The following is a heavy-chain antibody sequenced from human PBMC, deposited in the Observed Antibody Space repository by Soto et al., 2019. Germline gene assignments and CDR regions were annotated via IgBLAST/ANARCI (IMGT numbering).Heavy chain of an antibody. CDR2: IRSKAYGGTT. CDR3: TRGILYYNFDY. D-gene: IGHD2-8*01. V-gene: IGHV3-49*04. CDR1: GVTFCDSA. J-gene: IGHJ4*02. Sequence: SLRLSCTAPGVTFCDSARTCVRQAPGKGLEWVGFIRSKAYGGTTEYAASVKGRFTISRDDSKSIAYLQMNSLKTEDTAVYYCTRGILYYNFDYWGQGTLVTVSS.